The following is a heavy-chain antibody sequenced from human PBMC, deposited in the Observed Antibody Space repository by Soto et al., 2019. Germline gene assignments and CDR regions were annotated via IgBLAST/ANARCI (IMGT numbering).Heavy chain of an antibody. CDR1: GGTFSSYA. D-gene: IGHD6-13*01. CDR2: IIPIFGTA. CDR3: ARQLAAAEMLYYYGMDV. Sequence: GASVKVSCKASGGTFSSYAISWVRQAPGQGLEWMGGIIPIFGTANYAQKFQGRVTITADESTSTAYMELSSLRSEDTAVYYCARQLAAAEMLYYYGMDVWGQGTTVTV. V-gene: IGHV1-69*13. J-gene: IGHJ6*02.